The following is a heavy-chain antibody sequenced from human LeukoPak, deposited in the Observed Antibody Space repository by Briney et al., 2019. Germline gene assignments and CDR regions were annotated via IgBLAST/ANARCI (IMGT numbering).Heavy chain of an antibody. D-gene: IGHD2-2*01. V-gene: IGHV3-64D*06. CDR3: VKAPLWASSSAYLPV. Sequence: GGFLRLSCSASGFNFNNYAMQWLRQAPGKGLEYVSAISSNGGRTYYADSVKGRFTISRDNSKNTLYLQMSSLRAEDTAVYSCVKAPLWASSSAYLPVWGQGTLVTVSS. CDR1: GFNFNNYA. J-gene: IGHJ4*02. CDR2: ISSNGGRT.